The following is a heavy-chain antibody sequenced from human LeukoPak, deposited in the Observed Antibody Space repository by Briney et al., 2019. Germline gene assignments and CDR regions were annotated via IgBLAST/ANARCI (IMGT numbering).Heavy chain of an antibody. J-gene: IGHJ5*02. D-gene: IGHD3-10*01. Sequence: PGGSLRLSCAASGFTFSSYAMSWVRQAPGKGLEWVSAITGSGGTTYYADSVKGRFTISRDNSKDTLYLQMNSLRAEDTAVYYCAKPTHGSGSLTPFDPWGQGTLVTVPS. CDR3: AKPTHGSGSLTPFDP. CDR2: ITGSGGTT. V-gene: IGHV3-23*01. CDR1: GFTFSSYA.